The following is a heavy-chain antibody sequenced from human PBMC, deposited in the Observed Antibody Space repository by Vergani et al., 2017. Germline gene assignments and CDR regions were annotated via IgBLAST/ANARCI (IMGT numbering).Heavy chain of an antibody. CDR3: ASGPPTYYYDSSGQTPFDY. D-gene: IGHD3-22*01. Sequence: QVQLVESGGGVVQPGRSLRLSCAASGFTFSSYGMHWVRQAPGKGLEWVAVISYDGSNKYYADSVKGRFTISRDNSKNTLYLQMNSLRAEDTAVYYCASGPPTYYYDSSGQTPFDYWGQGILVTVSS. CDR2: ISYDGSNK. CDR1: GFTFSSYG. V-gene: IGHV3-30*03. J-gene: IGHJ4*02.